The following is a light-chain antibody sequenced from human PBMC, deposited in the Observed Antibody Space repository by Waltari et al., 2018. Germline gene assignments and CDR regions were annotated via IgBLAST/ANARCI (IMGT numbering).Light chain of an antibody. V-gene: IGLV1-40*01. J-gene: IGLJ3*02. Sequence: QSVLTQPPSVSGAPGQRVTISCTGSSSNIGAGHDVHWYQQLPGRAPRLRISTNIHRPSGVPDRISGSNSGTSASLVITGLQAEDEAEFYCQSYDDSLSGYVFGGGTKLTVL. CDR1: SSNIGAGHD. CDR2: TNI. CDR3: QSYDDSLSGYV.